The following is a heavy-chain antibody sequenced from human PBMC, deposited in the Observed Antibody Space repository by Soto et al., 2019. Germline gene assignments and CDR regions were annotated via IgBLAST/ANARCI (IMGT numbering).Heavy chain of an antibody. Sequence: ASETLSLTCTVSGGSISSGGYYWSWIRQHPGKGLEWIGYIYYSGSTYYNPSLKSRVTISVDTSKNQFSLKLSSVTAADTAVYYCARVAGYCGGDCYSRINWFDPWGQGTLVTVSS. CDR2: IYYSGST. D-gene: IGHD2-21*02. J-gene: IGHJ5*02. V-gene: IGHV4-31*03. CDR3: ARVAGYCGGDCYSRINWFDP. CDR1: GGSISSGGYY.